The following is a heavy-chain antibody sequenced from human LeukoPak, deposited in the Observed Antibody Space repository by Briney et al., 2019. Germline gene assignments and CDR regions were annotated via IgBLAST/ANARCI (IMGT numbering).Heavy chain of an antibody. V-gene: IGHV3-23*01. CDR2: IGSDGVRK. CDR1: GFSVSNYA. D-gene: IGHD1-26*01. Sequence: GGSLRLSCAASGFSVSNYAMAWVRQAPGEGLEWVSVIGSDGVRKEYADSVKGRFSISRDNSKNTLYLQMNSLRAEDTAVYYCAKGLRIVGATYLINWGQGTLVTVSS. CDR3: AKGLRIVGATYLIN. J-gene: IGHJ4*02.